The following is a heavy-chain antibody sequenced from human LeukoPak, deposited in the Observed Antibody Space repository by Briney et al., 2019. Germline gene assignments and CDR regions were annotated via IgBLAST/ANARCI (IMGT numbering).Heavy chain of an antibody. J-gene: IGHJ4*02. CDR3: ARARYCSSTSCHDFDY. CDR1: GFTFSSYT. Sequence: PGGSLRLSCTASGFTFSSYTMTWVRQAPGKGLKWVSTITTGDGNTYYADSVKGRFTVSRDNAKNSLYLQMNSLRAEDTAVYYCARARYCSSTSCHDFDYWGQGTLVTVSS. D-gene: IGHD2-2*01. V-gene: IGHV3-21*01. CDR2: ITTGDGNT.